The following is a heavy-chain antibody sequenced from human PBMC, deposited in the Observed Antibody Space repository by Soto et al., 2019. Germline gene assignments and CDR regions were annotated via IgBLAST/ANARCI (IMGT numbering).Heavy chain of an antibody. Sequence: EVQLLESGGGLVQPGGSLTLSCAASGFTFTNYDMRWVRQPPGKGLEWVSVIRSRGGSTNYAGSVKGRFTVSRDNSKNTLDLQMNSLRAEDTAVYYCAKVFCSGGSCPTYYSYMDVWGKGTTVTVSS. CDR2: IRSRGGST. CDR1: GFTFTNYD. J-gene: IGHJ6*03. D-gene: IGHD2-15*01. V-gene: IGHV3-23*01. CDR3: AKVFCSGGSCPTYYSYMDV.